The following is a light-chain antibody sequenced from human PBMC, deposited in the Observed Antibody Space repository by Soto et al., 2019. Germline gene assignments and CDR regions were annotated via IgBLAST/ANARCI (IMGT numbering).Light chain of an antibody. Sequence: IQLTQSPSSLSASVGDRVTLTCRASQGMSSYLAWYQQKPGKAPKLLIYVTSTLQTGVPSRFSGSRSGADFTLTISSLQPEDSATYYCQQVNSYPQTFGQGTRLEIK. J-gene: IGKJ5*01. CDR2: VTS. CDR1: QGMSSY. CDR3: QQVNSYPQT. V-gene: IGKV1-9*01.